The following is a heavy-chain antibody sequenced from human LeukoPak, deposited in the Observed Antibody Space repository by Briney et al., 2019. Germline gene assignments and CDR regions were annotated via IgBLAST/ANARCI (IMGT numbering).Heavy chain of an antibody. J-gene: IGHJ1*01. V-gene: IGHV3-64D*06. CDR2: ISSNGGST. CDR1: GFTFSSYA. D-gene: IGHD2-2*01. CDR3: VTDPCRGNTCYIYFNL. Sequence: GGSLRLSCSASGFTFSSYAMHWVRQAPGKGLEYVSTISSNGGSTYYADAVEGRFIISRDNLKNTLYLQMSSLRIEDTAVYYCVTDPCRGNTCYIYFNLWGQGTLVTVSS.